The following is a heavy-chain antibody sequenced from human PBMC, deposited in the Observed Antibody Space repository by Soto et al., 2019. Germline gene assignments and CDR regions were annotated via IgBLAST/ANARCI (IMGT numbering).Heavy chain of an antibody. CDR3: AHSRFWSGGDDYYYMDV. D-gene: IGHD3-3*01. J-gene: IGHJ6*03. CDR2: IYWDDDK. Sequence: SGPTLVNPTQTLTLTCTFSGFSLSTSGVGVGWIRQPPGKALEWLALIYWDDDKRYSPSLTSRLTITKDTSKNQVVLTMTNMDPVDTATYYCAHSRFWSGGDDYYYMDVWGKGTTVTVSS. V-gene: IGHV2-5*02. CDR1: GFSLSTSGVG.